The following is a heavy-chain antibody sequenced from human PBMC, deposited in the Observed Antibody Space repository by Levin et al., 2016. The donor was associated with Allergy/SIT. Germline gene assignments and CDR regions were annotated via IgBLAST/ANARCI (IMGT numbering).Heavy chain of an antibody. V-gene: IGHV3-33*01. Sequence: VRQAPGKGLEWVAVIWNDGNNKYYADSVKGRFTISRDNSKNTLYLQMNSLRAEDTAVYYCATILAGGEFDYWGQGTLVTVSS. CDR2: IWNDGNNK. D-gene: IGHD2-21*01. CDR3: ATILAGGEFDY. J-gene: IGHJ4*02.